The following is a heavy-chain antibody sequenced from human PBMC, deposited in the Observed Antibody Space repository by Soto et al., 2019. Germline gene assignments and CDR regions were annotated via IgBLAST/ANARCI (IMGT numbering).Heavy chain of an antibody. D-gene: IGHD3-9*01. CDR2: INHSGST. Sequence: SETLSLTCAVYGGSFSGDYWSWIRQPPGKGLEWIGEINHSGSTSYNPSLKSRVTISVDTSKNQFSLKLSSVTAADTAVYYCASTVLRYFDWWSRVPEMDYWGQGTLVTVSS. V-gene: IGHV4-34*01. J-gene: IGHJ4*02. CDR1: GGSFSGDY. CDR3: ASTVLRYFDWWSRVPEMDY.